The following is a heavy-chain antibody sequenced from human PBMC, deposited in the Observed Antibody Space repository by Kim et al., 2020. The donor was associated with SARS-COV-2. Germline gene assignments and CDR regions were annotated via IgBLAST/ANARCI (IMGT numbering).Heavy chain of an antibody. D-gene: IGHD3-10*01. V-gene: IGHV3-74*01. J-gene: IGHJ4*01. Sequence: GGSLRLSCAASGFTFRPYWMNWVRQAPGKGLEWVARIKDDSSTTTYADAVKGRFSISRATANNILILEMHRLRVEDTALYYCFRDTYGPVDHWGLGTLVT. CDR3: FRDTYGPVDH. CDR2: IKDDSSTT. CDR1: GFTFRPYW.